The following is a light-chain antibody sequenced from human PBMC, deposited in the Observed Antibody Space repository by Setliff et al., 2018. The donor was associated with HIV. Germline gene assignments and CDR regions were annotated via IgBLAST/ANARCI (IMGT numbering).Light chain of an antibody. Sequence: EIVLTQSPATLSLSPGERATLSCRASQSVSRYLAWYQHRPGQIPRLLIYDASNRATGIPARFSGSGPGADFTLTISSLEPEDFAVYYCQQRSNWPRTFGGGTKVDIK. CDR2: DAS. V-gene: IGKV3-11*01. J-gene: IGKJ4*01. CDR1: QSVSRY. CDR3: QQRSNWPRT.